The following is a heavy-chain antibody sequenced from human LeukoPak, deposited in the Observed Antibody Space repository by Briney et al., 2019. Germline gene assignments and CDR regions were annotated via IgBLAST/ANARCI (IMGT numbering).Heavy chain of an antibody. Sequence: ASVKVSCKASGYTFTRYGISWVRQAPAQGLAWLGWISAYNGNTNYAQKLQGRVTMTTDTSTSTAYRELRSLRSDDTAVYYCARDRGRGSTSCYYNWGEGTLVTVSS. D-gene: IGHD2-2*01. V-gene: IGHV1-18*01. CDR2: ISAYNGNT. CDR1: GYTFTRYG. CDR3: ARDRGRGSTSCYYN. J-gene: IGHJ4*02.